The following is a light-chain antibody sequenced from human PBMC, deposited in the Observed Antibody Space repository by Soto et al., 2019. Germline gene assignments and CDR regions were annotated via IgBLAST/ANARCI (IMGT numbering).Light chain of an antibody. CDR1: QSISTW. CDR3: QQYNSHSKT. CDR2: DAS. Sequence: DIQMTQSPSTLSASVGDSVTITCRASQSISTWLAWYQQKPGKAPNLLIYDASNLASGVPSRFSGSGSGTEFTLTISSLQPEDFTAFYCQQYNSHSKTFGQGTKVEIK. V-gene: IGKV1-5*01. J-gene: IGKJ1*01.